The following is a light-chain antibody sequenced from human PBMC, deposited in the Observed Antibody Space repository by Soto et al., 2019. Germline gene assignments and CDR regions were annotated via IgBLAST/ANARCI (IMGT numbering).Light chain of an antibody. CDR2: EVS. CDR3: SSFTRARTLSV. Sequence: QSVLTQPASVSGSPGQSITISCAGTSSDVGGYKYVSWYQQNPGKAPKLIIYEVSSRPSGVSNRFSGSKSGNTASLTISGLQAEDVADYYCSSFTRARTLSVFGSGTKVTVL. CDR1: SSDVGGYKY. V-gene: IGLV2-14*01. J-gene: IGLJ1*01.